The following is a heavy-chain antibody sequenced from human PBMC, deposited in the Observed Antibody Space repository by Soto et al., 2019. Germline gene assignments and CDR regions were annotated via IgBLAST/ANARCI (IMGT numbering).Heavy chain of an antibody. V-gene: IGHV3-48*02. CDR1: GFTFSSYS. CDR2: ISSSSSTI. D-gene: IGHD3-22*01. CDR3: ASRGYYDSSGYKYFQH. Sequence: EVQLVESGGGLVQPGGSLRLSCAASGFTFSSYSMNWVRQAPGKGLEWVSYISSSSSTIYYADSVKGRFTISRDNAKHSLYLQMNSLRDEDTAVYYCASRGYYDSSGYKYFQHWGQGTLVTVSS. J-gene: IGHJ1*01.